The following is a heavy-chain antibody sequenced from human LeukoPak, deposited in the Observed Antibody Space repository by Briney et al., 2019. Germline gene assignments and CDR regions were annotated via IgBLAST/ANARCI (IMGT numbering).Heavy chain of an antibody. CDR1: GFTFSSYW. D-gene: IGHD4-17*01. V-gene: IGHV3-74*01. J-gene: IGHJ4*02. Sequence: GGSLRLSCVASGFTFSSYWMHWVRQALGKGLVWVSRINSDGSWTNYADSVKGRFTISRDNAKNTLYLQMNSLRAEDTAVYYCAALTTATTPGDHWGQGTLITVSS. CDR3: AALTTATTPGDH. CDR2: INSDGSWT.